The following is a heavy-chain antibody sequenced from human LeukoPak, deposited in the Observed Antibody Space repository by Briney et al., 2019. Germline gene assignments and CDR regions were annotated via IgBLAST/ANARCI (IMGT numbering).Heavy chain of an antibody. CDR3: VTGTYSDLVY. J-gene: IGHJ4*02. D-gene: IGHD1-26*01. CDR1: GYTFIGYY. CDR2: INPNSGGT. V-gene: IGHV1-2*02. Sequence: ASLKVSCKASGYTFIGYYMHWVRQAPGQGLEWMGWINPNSGGTNYAQKFQGRVTLTRDTSISTAYMELTRLTSDDTAIYYCVTGTYSDLVYWGQGTLVTVSS.